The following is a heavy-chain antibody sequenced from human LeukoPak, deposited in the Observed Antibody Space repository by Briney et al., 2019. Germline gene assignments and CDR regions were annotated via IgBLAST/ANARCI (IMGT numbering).Heavy chain of an antibody. CDR1: GGSVSRGGYS. J-gene: IGHJ5*02. D-gene: IGHD3-3*01. Sequence: PSQTLSLTCAGTGGSVSRGGYSWSWIRQPKGKGLEWIGYIYHSGSTYYNPSLKSRVTISVDRSKNQFSLKLSSVTAADTAVYYCARTITIFGGDWFDPWGQGTLVTVSS. CDR2: IYHSGST. CDR3: ARTITIFGGDWFDP. V-gene: IGHV4-30-2*01.